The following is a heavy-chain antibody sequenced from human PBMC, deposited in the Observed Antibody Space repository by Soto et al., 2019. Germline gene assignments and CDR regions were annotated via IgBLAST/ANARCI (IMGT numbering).Heavy chain of an antibody. CDR3: AKDSGDGYTRGAFDI. J-gene: IGHJ3*02. CDR2: ISYDGSNK. Sequence: PGGSLRLSCAASGFTFSSYGMHWVRQAPGKGLEWVAVISYDGSNKYYADSVKGRFTISRDNSKNTLYLQMNSLRAEDTAVYYCAKDSGDGYTRGAFDIWGQGAMVTVSS. CDR1: GFTFSSYG. V-gene: IGHV3-30*18. D-gene: IGHD5-12*01.